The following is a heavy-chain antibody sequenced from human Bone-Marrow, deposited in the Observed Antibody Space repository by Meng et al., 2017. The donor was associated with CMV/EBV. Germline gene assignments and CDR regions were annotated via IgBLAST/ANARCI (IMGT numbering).Heavy chain of an antibody. V-gene: IGHV1-2*02. Sequence: KVSCKASGYTFTAYYIHWVRQAPGQGLEWMGRINPNNGGTNYAQIFQGRVIMTTDTSINTVYMELRSLTSDDTAVYYCGRGNVPFNPWGQGSLVTVSS. J-gene: IGHJ5*02. CDR1: GYTFTAYY. CDR3: GRGNVPFNP. CDR2: INPNNGGT.